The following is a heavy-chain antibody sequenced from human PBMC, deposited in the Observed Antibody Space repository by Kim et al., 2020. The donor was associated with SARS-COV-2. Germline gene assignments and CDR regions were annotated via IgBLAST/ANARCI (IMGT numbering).Heavy chain of an antibody. J-gene: IGHJ4*02. CDR1: GFTFSGDN. Sequence: GGSLRLSCVTSGFTFSGDNMDWVRQAPGKGLEWVGRIRNKARSYTTEYAASVKGRFTISRDDSKNSVYLQRNSLKTEATSVYYCARSPVGVASFDGWGEG. CDR3: ARSPVGVASFDG. CDR2: IRNKARSYTT. D-gene: IGHD1-26*01. V-gene: IGHV3-72*01.